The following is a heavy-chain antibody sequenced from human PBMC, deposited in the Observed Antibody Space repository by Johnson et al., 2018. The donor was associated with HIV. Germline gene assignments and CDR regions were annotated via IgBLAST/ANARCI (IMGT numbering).Heavy chain of an antibody. Sequence: VQLVESGGGLVQPGGSLRLSCAASGFTFSSYWMSWVRQAPGKGLEWVANIKQDGSEKYYVDSVKGRFTISRDNAKNSLYLQMNSLRAEDTAVYYCAREGRHYYDAFDIWGQGTMVTVSS. V-gene: IGHV3-7*01. CDR1: GFTFSSYW. CDR3: AREGRHYYDAFDI. D-gene: IGHD3-10*01. CDR2: IKQDGSEK. J-gene: IGHJ3*02.